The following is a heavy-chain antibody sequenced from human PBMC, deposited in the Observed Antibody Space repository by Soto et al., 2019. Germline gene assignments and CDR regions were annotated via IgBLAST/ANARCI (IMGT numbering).Heavy chain of an antibody. V-gene: IGHV4-61*01. CDR2: IYYSGST. J-gene: IGHJ5*02. CDR3: ARRAVVAVTGSLDNWLDP. CDR1: GGSVSSGSYY. D-gene: IGHD2-21*01. Sequence: SETLSLTCTVAGGSVSSGSYYWSWNRQPPGKGLEWIGYIYYSGSTNYNPSLKSRVTISVDTSKNQFSLKVNSVTAADTAVYYCARRAVVAVTGSLDNWLDPWGQGILVTVSS.